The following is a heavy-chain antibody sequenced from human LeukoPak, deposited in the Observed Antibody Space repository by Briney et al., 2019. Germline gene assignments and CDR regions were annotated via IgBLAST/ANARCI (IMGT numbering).Heavy chain of an antibody. D-gene: IGHD6-19*01. CDR2: INPSSGGT. Sequence: GASVKVSCKASGYTFTAYYMYWVRQAPGQGLEWMGWINPSSGGTNYAQKFQGRVTMTGDTSTSTVYMELSSLRSEDTAVYYCARDRRVAVAGRTLNWFDPWGQGTLVAVSS. J-gene: IGHJ5*02. V-gene: IGHV1-2*02. CDR3: ARDRRVAVAGRTLNWFDP. CDR1: GYTFTAYY.